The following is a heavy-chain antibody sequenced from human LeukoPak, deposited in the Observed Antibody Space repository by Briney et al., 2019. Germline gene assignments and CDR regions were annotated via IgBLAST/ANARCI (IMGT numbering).Heavy chain of an antibody. CDR3: ARAGHDYGDYGWFDP. D-gene: IGHD4-17*01. CDR1: GGSISPYY. J-gene: IGHJ5*02. CDR2: IHYTGTT. V-gene: IGHV4-59*01. Sequence: SETLSLTCSVSGGSISPYYWNWIRQPPGKGMEWIGYIHYTGTTKYNPSLKSRVTILVDTSKNQVSLRLTSVTAADTAVYYCARAGHDYGDYGWFDPWGQGTLVTVSS.